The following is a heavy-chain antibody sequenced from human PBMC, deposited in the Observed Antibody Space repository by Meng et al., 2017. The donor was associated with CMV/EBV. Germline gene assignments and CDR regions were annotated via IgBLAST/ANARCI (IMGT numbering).Heavy chain of an antibody. D-gene: IGHD3-10*01. J-gene: IGHJ5*02. CDR3: AHSAGRFGEKEFDP. V-gene: IGHV2-5*01. CDR1: GFSLSTSGVG. Sequence: FSGFSLSTSGVGVGWIRQPPDKALKWLALIYWNDDKRYSPSLKSRLTITQDTSKYQVVLTMTNMDPVDTATYYCAHSAGRFGEKEFDPWGQGTLVTVSS. CDR2: IYWNDDK.